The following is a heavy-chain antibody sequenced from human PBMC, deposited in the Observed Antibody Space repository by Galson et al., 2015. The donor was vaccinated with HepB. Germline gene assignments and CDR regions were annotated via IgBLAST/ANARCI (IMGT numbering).Heavy chain of an antibody. Sequence: SVKVSCKASGGTFSSYAIGWVRQAPGQGLEWMGGIIPIFGTANYAQKFQGRVTITADESTSTAYMELSSLRSEDTAVYYCAGPRRGGYGTFDYWGQGTLVTVSS. V-gene: IGHV1-69*13. CDR2: IIPIFGTA. D-gene: IGHD3-16*01. CDR1: GGTFSSYA. J-gene: IGHJ4*02. CDR3: AGPRRGGYGTFDY.